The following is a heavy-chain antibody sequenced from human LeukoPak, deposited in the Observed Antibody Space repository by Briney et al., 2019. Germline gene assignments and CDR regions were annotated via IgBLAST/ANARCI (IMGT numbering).Heavy chain of an antibody. V-gene: IGHV3-48*03. D-gene: IGHD5-18*01. Sequence: PGGSLRLSCAASGFTFSSFEMNWVRQAPGGGLEWISCISGGGSPIYYADSVKGRFTISRDNAKNSLYLEMNSLRAEDTAVYYCARGFRHTAMFLDYWGQGTPVTVSP. CDR2: ISGGGSPI. J-gene: IGHJ4*02. CDR3: ARGFRHTAMFLDY. CDR1: GFTFSSFE.